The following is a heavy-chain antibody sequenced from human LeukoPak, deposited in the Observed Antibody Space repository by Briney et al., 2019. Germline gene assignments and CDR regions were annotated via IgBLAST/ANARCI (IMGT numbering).Heavy chain of an antibody. Sequence: SETLSLTCTVSGGSISSYYWSWIRQPPGKGLEWLGYIYYSGSTNYNPSLKSRVTISVDTSKNQFSLKLSSVTAADTAVYYCARKRVTMVRGVPLNWFDPWGQGTLVTVSS. J-gene: IGHJ5*02. CDR1: GGSISSYY. CDR3: ARKRVTMVRGVPLNWFDP. V-gene: IGHV4-59*01. D-gene: IGHD3-10*01. CDR2: IYYSGST.